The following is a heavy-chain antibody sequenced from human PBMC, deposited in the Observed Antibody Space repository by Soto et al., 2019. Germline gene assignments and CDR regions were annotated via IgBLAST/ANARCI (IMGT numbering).Heavy chain of an antibody. D-gene: IGHD2-2*01. V-gene: IGHV1-3*01. CDR1: GYSFTKYC. CDR3: ARTDCSSTSCYNYYYYGMDV. CDR2: INPGNGDT. Sequence: ASVKVSCKTSGYSFTKYCFHWVRQAPGQRLEWMGWINPGNGDTKYSQKFQGRVTITRDTSATTAYMELSSLRSEDSAVFYCARTDCSSTSCYNYYYYGMDVWGQGTTVTVSS. J-gene: IGHJ6*02.